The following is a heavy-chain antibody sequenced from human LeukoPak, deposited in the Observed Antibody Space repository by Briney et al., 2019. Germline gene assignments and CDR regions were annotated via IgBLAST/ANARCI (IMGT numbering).Heavy chain of an antibody. CDR3: ASNWNCDY. V-gene: IGHV3-30*03. J-gene: IGHJ4*02. D-gene: IGHD1-1*01. Sequence: PGGSLRLSCVASGFSFSRSWMSWVRQAPGKGLELVAVISYDGSNKYYADSVKGRFTISRDNSKNTLYLQMNSLRAEDTAVYYCASNWNCDYWGQGTLVTVSS. CDR1: GFSFSRSW. CDR2: ISYDGSNK.